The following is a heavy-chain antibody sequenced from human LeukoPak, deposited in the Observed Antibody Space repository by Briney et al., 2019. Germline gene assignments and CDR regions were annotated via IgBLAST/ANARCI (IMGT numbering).Heavy chain of an antibody. J-gene: IGHJ4*02. CDR2: ISYDGSNK. CDR3: ARGCTNGVCYRYFDY. D-gene: IGHD2-8*01. Sequence: PGGSLRLSCAASGFTFSSYGMHWVRQAPGKGLEWVAVISYDGSNKYYADSVKGRFTISRDNSKNTLYLQMNSLRAEDTAVYFCARGCTNGVCYRYFDYWGQGTLVTVSS. V-gene: IGHV3-30*03. CDR1: GFTFSSYG.